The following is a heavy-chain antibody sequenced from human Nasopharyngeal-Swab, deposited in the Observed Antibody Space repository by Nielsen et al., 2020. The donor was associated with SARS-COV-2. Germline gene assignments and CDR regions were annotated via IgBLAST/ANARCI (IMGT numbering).Heavy chain of an antibody. CDR2: ISHDGSNK. D-gene: IGHD3-22*01. Sequence: GESLKISCAASGFTFISYGMHWARQAPGKGLEWVAAISHDGSNKYYVDSVKGRFTTSRDDSKNTLYLQMNSLRAEDTAVYFCPTLLSSSATSGFYPFDYWGQGTLVTVSS. V-gene: IGHV3-30*03. CDR3: PTLLSSSATSGFYPFDY. CDR1: GFTFISYG. J-gene: IGHJ4*02.